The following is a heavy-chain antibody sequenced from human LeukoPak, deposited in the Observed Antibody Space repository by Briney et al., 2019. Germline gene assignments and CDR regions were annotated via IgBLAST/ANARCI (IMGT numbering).Heavy chain of an antibody. CDR2: ISGSGDST. CDR3: AKRSTYCSSITCSDFDH. Sequence: GGSLRLSCAASGITFSSYAMTWVRQAPGKGLEWVPLISGSGDSTYYADSVKGRFTISRDNSKNTLYLQMNSLRAEDTAVYYCAKRSTYCSSITCSDFDHWGQGTLVTVSS. D-gene: IGHD2-2*01. J-gene: IGHJ4*02. CDR1: GITFSSYA. V-gene: IGHV3-23*01.